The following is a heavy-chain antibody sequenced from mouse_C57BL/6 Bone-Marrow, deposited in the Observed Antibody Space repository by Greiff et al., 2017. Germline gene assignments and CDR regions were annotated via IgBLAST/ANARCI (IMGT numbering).Heavy chain of an antibody. Sequence: EVKLVESGGGLVQPGGSMKLSCVASGFTFSNYWMNWVRQSPEKGLEWVAQIRLKSDNYATHYAESVKGRFTISRDDSKSSVYLQMNNLRAEDTGIYYCTRDYVHYYAMDYWGQGTSVTVSS. J-gene: IGHJ4*01. CDR1: GFTFSNYW. CDR3: TRDYVHYYAMDY. V-gene: IGHV6-3*01. D-gene: IGHD2-4*01. CDR2: IRLKSDNYAT.